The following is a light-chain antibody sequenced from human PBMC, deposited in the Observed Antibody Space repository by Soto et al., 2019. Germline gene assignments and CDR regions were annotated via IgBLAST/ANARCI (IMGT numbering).Light chain of an antibody. CDR1: QSINNY. Sequence: DIQMSQSPASLSASVRDRVTITCRASQSINNYLNWYQHTPGKAPKLLIYAASTLQTGVPSRFSGSRSGTDFTLTISSLQPEDFATYYGQHSYSIHALTFGGGTKVELK. CDR2: AAS. V-gene: IGKV1-39*01. J-gene: IGKJ4*01. CDR3: QHSYSIHALT.